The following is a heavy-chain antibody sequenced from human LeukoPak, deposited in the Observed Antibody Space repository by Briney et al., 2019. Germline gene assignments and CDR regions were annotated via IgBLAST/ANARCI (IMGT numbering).Heavy chain of an antibody. V-gene: IGHV3-74*01. Sequence: GGSLRLSCAASGFTFSSYWMHWVRQVPGKGRGWVSRIREDGTITNYEDSVKGRFTIFRANARQKLYLQMHSLRAEDTAIYYCARNFVGTSTSDFDSWGQGTQVTVSS. J-gene: IGHJ4*02. CDR2: IREDGTIT. D-gene: IGHD1-26*01. CDR3: ARNFVGTSTSDFDS. CDR1: GFTFSSYW.